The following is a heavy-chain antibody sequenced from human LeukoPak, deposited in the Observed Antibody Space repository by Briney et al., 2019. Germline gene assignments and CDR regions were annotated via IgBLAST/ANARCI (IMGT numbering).Heavy chain of an antibody. Sequence: SETLSLTCTVSGGSISSYFCSWIRQPPGNGLEGIGYIYTSGSTNYNPSLKSRVTISVDTSKNQFSLKLGSVTAADTAVYYCARGGTYYYDSSCYYYGGQGTLVTVSS. V-gene: IGHV4-4*09. D-gene: IGHD3-22*01. J-gene: IGHJ4*02. CDR1: GGSISSYF. CDR2: IYTSGST. CDR3: ARGGTYYYDSSCYYY.